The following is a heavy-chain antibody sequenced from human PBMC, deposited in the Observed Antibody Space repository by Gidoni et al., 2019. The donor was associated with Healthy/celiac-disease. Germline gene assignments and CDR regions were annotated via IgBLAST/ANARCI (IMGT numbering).Heavy chain of an antibody. CDR1: GLTFSSHG. Sequence: QVQLVESGGGVVQPGRSLRLSCAASGLTFSSHGMPWVRQAPGKGLEWVAVIWYDGSNKYYADSVKGRFTISRDNSKNTLYLQMNSLRAEDTAVYYCARDQWIPSVYYYYYGMDVWGQGTTVTVSS. CDR3: ARDQWIPSVYYYYYGMDV. CDR2: IWYDGSNK. V-gene: IGHV3-33*01. J-gene: IGHJ6*02. D-gene: IGHD5-18*01.